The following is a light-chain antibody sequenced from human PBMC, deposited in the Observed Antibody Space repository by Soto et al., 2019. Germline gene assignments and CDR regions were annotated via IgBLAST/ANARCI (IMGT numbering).Light chain of an antibody. CDR2: AAS. CDR1: PIVCRN. J-gene: IGKJ1*01. Sequence: EIVMTQSPATLSVSPGEIATLSCRASPIVCRNLAWYQQKPGQAPRHLIYAASTMATGIPARFSGSGSGTEFTLTISSLQSEDFAVYYCQQYNNWPPWTFGQGTKVEIK. CDR3: QQYNNWPPWT. V-gene: IGKV3-15*01.